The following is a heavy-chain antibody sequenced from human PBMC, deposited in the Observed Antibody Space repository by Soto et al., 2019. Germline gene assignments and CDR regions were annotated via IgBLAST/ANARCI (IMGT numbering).Heavy chain of an antibody. CDR1: GFTFGRYA. Sequence: HVQLVESGGGVVQPGRSLRLSCVASGFTFGRYAMHWVRQFPGRGLEWVAVISYTGANTYYVGSVRGRFTISRDNSKNTLYLQMTSLRAEDTAMYYCAKHMDDSGYFYVEGADHWGQGTLVTASS. CDR3: AKHMDDSGYFYVEGADH. D-gene: IGHD3-22*01. V-gene: IGHV3-30*18. CDR2: ISYTGANT. J-gene: IGHJ4*02.